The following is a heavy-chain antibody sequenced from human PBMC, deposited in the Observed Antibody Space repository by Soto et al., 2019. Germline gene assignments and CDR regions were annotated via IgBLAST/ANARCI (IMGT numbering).Heavy chain of an antibody. V-gene: IGHV4-31*03. CDR3: ARAPPGWLLNNNWFDP. D-gene: IGHD3-9*01. J-gene: IGHJ5*02. CDR2: IYYSGST. CDR1: GGSISSGGYY. Sequence: QVQLQESGPGLVKPSQTLSLTCTVSGGSISSGGYYWSWIRQHPGKGLEWIGYIYYSGSTYYNPDLKSRVTISVDTSKNQFSLKLSSVTAADTAVYYCARAPPGWLLNNNWFDPWGQGTLVTVSS.